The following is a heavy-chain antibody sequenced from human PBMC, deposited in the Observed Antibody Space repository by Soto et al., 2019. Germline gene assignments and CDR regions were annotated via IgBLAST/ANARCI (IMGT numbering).Heavy chain of an antibody. V-gene: IGHV3-72*01. D-gene: IGHD3-16*01. CDR1: GFTFSDHY. J-gene: IGHJ5*02. CDR3: ARDLGGWFDP. Sequence: GGSLRLSCAASGFTFSDHYMDWVRQAPGKGLEWVGRTRNKANSYTTEYAASVKGRFTISRDDSKNSLYLQMNSLKTEDTAVYYCARDLGGWFDPWGQGTLVTVSS. CDR2: TRNKANSYTT.